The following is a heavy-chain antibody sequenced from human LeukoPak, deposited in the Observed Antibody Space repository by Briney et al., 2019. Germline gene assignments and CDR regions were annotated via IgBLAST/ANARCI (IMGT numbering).Heavy chain of an antibody. CDR3: ARAGRYKGYSNYGYFDY. CDR2: INHSGST. D-gene: IGHD4-4*01. CDR1: GGSFSGYY. V-gene: IGHV4-34*01. J-gene: IGHJ4*02. Sequence: SETLSLTCAVYGGSFSGYYWSWIRQPPGKGLEWIGEINHSGSTNYNPSLKSRVTISVDTSKNQFSLKLGSVTAADTAVYYCARAGRYKGYSNYGYFDYWGQGTLVTVSS.